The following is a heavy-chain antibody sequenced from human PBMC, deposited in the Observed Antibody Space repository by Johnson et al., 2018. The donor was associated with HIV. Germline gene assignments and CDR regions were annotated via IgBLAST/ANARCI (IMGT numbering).Heavy chain of an antibody. D-gene: IGHD6-13*01. CDR2: IRYDGSNK. J-gene: IGHJ3*02. CDR1: GFTFSSYG. V-gene: IGHV3-30*02. Sequence: VQLVESGGGVVQPGGSLRLSCAASGFTFSSYGMHWVRQAPGKGLEWVAFIRYDGSNKYCADSVKGRFTISRDNSKNTLYLQMNSLRAEDTAVYYCARRAATFDAFDSWGQGTMVTVS. CDR3: ARRAATFDAFDS.